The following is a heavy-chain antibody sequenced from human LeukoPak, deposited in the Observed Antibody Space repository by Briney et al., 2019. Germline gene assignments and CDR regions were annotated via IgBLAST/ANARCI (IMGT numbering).Heavy chain of an antibody. D-gene: IGHD2-21*02. V-gene: IGHV4-39*07. CDR3: ARGIVVVTAGPGWFDP. CDR1: GGSISSSSYY. Sequence: SETLSLTCTVSGGSISSSSYYWGWIRQPPGKGLEWIGSIYYSGSTYYNPSLKSRVTISVDTSKNQFSLKLSSVTAADTAVYYCARGIVVVTAGPGWFDPWGQGTLVTVSS. CDR2: IYYSGST. J-gene: IGHJ5*02.